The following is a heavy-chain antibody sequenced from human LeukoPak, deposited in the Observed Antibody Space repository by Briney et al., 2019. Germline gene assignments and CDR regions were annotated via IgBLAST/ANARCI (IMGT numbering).Heavy chain of an antibody. CDR1: GGSISSGGYY. V-gene: IGHV4-31*03. CDR3: AREDQLLSYGMDV. CDR2: IYYSGSP. Sequence: SETLSLTCTVSGGSISSGGYYWSWIRQHPGKGLEGIGYIYYSGSPYYNPSLKSRVTISEDTSKNQFSLKLSSVTAADTAVYYCAREDQLLSYGMDVWGQGTTVTVSS. D-gene: IGHD2-2*01. J-gene: IGHJ6*02.